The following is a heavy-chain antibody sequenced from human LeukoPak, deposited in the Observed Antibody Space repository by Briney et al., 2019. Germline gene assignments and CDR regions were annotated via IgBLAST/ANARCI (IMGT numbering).Heavy chain of an antibody. Sequence: GTSLRLSCAASGFIISHYAIHWVRQAPGKGLEWVAFIRHEGSNKYYTGSVRGRFTISRDNSKNTLYLQMNSLRAGDTAVYYCAKGSKQVLFTRDHYMAVWGKGTTVTISS. V-gene: IGHV3-30*02. D-gene: IGHD2/OR15-2a*01. J-gene: IGHJ6*03. CDR2: IRHEGSNK. CDR1: GFIISHYA. CDR3: AKGSKQVLFTRDHYMAV.